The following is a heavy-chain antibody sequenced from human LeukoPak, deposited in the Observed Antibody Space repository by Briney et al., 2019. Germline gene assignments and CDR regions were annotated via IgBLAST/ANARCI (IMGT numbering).Heavy chain of an antibody. V-gene: IGHV4-59*12. CDR2: IYYSGST. D-gene: IGHD1-26*01. CDR3: ARAGGERLFDY. Sequence: SETLSLTCTVSGGSISSYYWSWIRQPPGKGLEWIGYIYYSGSTNYNPSLKSRVTISVDTSKNQFSLKLSSVTAADTAVYYCARAGGERLFDYWGQGTLVTVSS. J-gene: IGHJ4*02. CDR1: GGSISSYY.